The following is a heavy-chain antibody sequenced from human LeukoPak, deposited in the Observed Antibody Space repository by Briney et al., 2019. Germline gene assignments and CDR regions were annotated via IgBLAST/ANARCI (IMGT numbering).Heavy chain of an antibody. CDR1: GFTFSSYG. CDR3: AKDQGGLLWFGSAPGRSGMDV. J-gene: IGHJ6*02. D-gene: IGHD3-10*01. V-gene: IGHV3-30*18. Sequence: PGGSLRLSCAASGFTFSSYGMHRVRRAPGKGLEWVAVISYDGSNKYYADSVKGRFTISRDNSKNTLYLQMNSLRAEDTAVYYCAKDQGGLLWFGSAPGRSGMDVWGQGTTVTVSS. CDR2: ISYDGSNK.